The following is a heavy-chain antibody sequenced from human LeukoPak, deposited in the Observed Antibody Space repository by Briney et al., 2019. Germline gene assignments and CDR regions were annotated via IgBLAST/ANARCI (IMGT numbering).Heavy chain of an antibody. Sequence: GSLRLSFAASGFTFSSYWMNWVRPAPGKGVEWVAQIKQDGTEKYYWDSVKGRFTISRDNAENSLYLQMNSLRAKDTAVYYCARGRDGSGQVAWGQGTLVTVSS. D-gene: IGHD3-10*01. V-gene: IGHV3-7*01. CDR1: GFTFSSYW. J-gene: IGHJ4*02. CDR3: ARGRDGSGQVA. CDR2: IKQDGTEK.